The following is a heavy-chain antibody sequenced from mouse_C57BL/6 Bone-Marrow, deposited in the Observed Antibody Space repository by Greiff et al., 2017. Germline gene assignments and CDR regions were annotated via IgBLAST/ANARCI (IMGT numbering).Heavy chain of an antibody. CDR2: ISGGGSYT. D-gene: IGHD1-1*01. CDR3: ARPYCYVGGLYFDD. V-gene: IGHV5-6*01. CDR1: GFTFSSYG. Sequence: EVHLVESGGDLVKPGGSLKLSCAASGFTFSSYGMSWVRQTPDKRLEWVATISGGGSYTYYPDNVKGRFTISRDNAKNTLYLHMRRLKSEDAAMLCCARPYCYVGGLYFDDWGKGTTLTVSS. J-gene: IGHJ2*01.